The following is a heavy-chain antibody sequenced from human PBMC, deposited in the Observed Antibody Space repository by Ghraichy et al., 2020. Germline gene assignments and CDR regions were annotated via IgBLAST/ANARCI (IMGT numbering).Heavy chain of an antibody. CDR3: AKAAYCGGDCRTPFDY. Sequence: GGSLRLSCAASGFTFSSYAMSWVRQAPGKGLEWVSDISGSGGSKYYADSVKGRFTISRVNSKNTLYLQMNSLRAEDMAVYYCAKAAYCGGDCRTPFDYWGQGALVTVPS. J-gene: IGHJ4*02. CDR2: ISGSGGSK. CDR1: GFTFSSYA. D-gene: IGHD2-21*01. V-gene: IGHV3-23*01.